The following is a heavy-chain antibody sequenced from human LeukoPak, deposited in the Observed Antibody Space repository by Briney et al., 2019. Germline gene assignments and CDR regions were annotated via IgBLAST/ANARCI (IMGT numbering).Heavy chain of an antibody. D-gene: IGHD6-13*01. CDR2: IIPILGIA. J-gene: IGHJ6*02. Sequence: SVKVSCKASGGTFSSYAISWVRQAPGQGLEWMGRIIPILGIANYAQKFQGRVTITADKSTSTAYMELSSLRSEDTAVYYCARDSPSPYSSSFAYYGMDVWGQGTTVTVSS. CDR1: GGTFSSYA. CDR3: ARDSPSPYSSSFAYYGMDV. V-gene: IGHV1-69*04.